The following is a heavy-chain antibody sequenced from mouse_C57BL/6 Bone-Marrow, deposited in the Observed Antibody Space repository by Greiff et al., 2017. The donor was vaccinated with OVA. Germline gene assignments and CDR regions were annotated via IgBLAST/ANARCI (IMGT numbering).Heavy chain of an antibody. CDR3: ATYPFAY. D-gene: IGHD2-10*01. CDR2: ISSGSSTI. V-gene: IGHV5-17*01. J-gene: IGHJ3*01. Sequence: EVKLVESGGGLVKPGGSLKLSCAASGFTFSDYGMHWVRQAPAKGLEWVAYISSGSSTIYYADTVKGRFTISRDNAKNTLFLQMTSLRSEDTAMYYCATYPFAYWGQGTLVTVSA. CDR1: GFTFSDYG.